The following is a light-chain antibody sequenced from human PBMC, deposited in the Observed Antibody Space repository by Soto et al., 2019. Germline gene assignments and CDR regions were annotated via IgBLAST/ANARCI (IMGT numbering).Light chain of an antibody. CDR2: EDI. J-gene: IGLJ2*01. V-gene: IGLV2-23*01. CDR1: SSDIGRYNL. CDR3: CSFAGGASVV. Sequence: QSALTQPASVSGSPGQSITISCTGNSSDIGRYNLVSWYQQHPGKAPKLIIYEDIERPSGVSDRFSGSKSANTASLTISGLQAEDEADYYCCSFAGGASVVFGGGTKLTVL.